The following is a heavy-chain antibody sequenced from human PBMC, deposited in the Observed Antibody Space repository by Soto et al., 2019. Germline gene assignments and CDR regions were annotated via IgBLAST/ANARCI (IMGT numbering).Heavy chain of an antibody. V-gene: IGHV3-23*01. D-gene: IGHD3-10*01. J-gene: IGHJ6*02. CDR2: ISGSGAGT. CDR3: AKIGRFGELYHYGMDV. CDR1: GFTFSSYA. Sequence: GSLRLSCAAPGFTFSSYAMTWVRQAPGKGLEWVSAISGSGAGTYYADSVKGRFTISRHNSKNTLYLQVNSLSAEDTAVYYCAKIGRFGELYHYGMDVWGQGTTVTVSS.